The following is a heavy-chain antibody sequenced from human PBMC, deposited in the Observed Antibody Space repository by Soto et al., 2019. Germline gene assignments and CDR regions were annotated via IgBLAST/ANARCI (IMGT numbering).Heavy chain of an antibody. Sequence: SGPTLVNPTQTLTLTCTFSGFSLRTSGVGVGWIRQPPGKALEWLAAIYWNDVKHYSPSLKSRLTITKDTSKNQVVLTLTNMELVDTATYYGAQGGTWALVYWGKGILVPVSS. J-gene: IGHJ4*02. CDR1: GFSLRTSGVG. D-gene: IGHD3-16*01. CDR3: AQGGTWALVY. V-gene: IGHV2-5*01. CDR2: IYWNDVK.